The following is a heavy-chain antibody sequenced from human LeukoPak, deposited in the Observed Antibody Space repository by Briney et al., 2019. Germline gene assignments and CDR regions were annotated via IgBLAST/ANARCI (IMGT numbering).Heavy chain of an antibody. CDR3: ARVSFTSAWSFDH. J-gene: IGHJ4*02. D-gene: IGHD6-19*01. CDR1: GFTFTSYG. CDR2: ISSTSGTI. Sequence: GGSLRLSCTDSGFTFTSYGMNWVRQAPGKGLEWVSYISSTSGTIQYGDSVNGRFTISRDNAKNSLYLQIDGLRAEDTAVYYCARVSFTSAWSFDHWGPGTLVTVSS. V-gene: IGHV3-48*04.